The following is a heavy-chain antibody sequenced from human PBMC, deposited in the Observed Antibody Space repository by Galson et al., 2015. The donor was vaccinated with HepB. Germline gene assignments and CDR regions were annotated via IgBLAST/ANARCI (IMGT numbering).Heavy chain of an antibody. CDR3: AKDGIMVANNPYHFHY. J-gene: IGHJ4*02. V-gene: IGHV3-23*01. Sequence: SLRLSCAASGFTFTRYAMTWVRQAPGKGLEWVASITSSGGKTYYTDSVKGRFTISRDNSKNTLFLQLNSLRAEDTAVYYCAKDGIMVANNPYHFHYWGQGTLVTASS. CDR1: GFTFTRYA. D-gene: IGHD2-15*01. CDR2: ITSSGGKT.